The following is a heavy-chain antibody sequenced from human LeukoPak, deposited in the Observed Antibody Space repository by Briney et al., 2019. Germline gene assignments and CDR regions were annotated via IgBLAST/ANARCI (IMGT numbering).Heavy chain of an antibody. V-gene: IGHV4-34*01. CDR3: ARSGGAGTRLNWFDP. D-gene: IGHD2-21*01. CDR2: INHSGST. CDR1: GGSFSGYY. Sequence: SETLSLTCAVYGGSFSGYYWSWIRQPPGKGPEWIGEINHSGSTNYNPSLKSRVTISVDTSKNQFSLKLSSVTAADTVVYYCARSGGAGTRLNWFDPWGQGTLVTVSS. J-gene: IGHJ5*02.